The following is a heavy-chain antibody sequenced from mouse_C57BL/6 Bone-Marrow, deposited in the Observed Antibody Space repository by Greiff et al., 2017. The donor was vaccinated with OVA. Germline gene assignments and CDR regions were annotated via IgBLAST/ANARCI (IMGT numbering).Heavy chain of an antibody. CDR1: GYTFTDYY. V-gene: IGHV1-76*01. Sequence: QVQLQQSGAELVRPGASVKLSCKASGYTFTDYYINWVKQRPGQGLEWIARIYPGSGNTYYNEKFKGKATLTAEKSSSTAYMQLSSLTSEDSAVYFCNYGFAYWGQGTLVTVSA. CDR2: IYPGSGNT. J-gene: IGHJ3*01. CDR3: NYGFAY. D-gene: IGHD1-1*01.